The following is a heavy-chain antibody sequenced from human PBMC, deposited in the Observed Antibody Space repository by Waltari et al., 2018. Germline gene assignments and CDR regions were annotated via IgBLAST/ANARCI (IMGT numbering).Heavy chain of an antibody. CDR2: INQDGSGE. J-gene: IGHJ4*02. V-gene: IGHV3-7*04. CDR1: GFTFRNFW. CDR3: QRGDY. Sequence: EVQLVESGGGLVQPGGSLRLSCAASGFTFRNFWMSWARQAPGKGLEWVANINQDGSGEYYVDSVKGRFTISRDNAKNSLYLQMNSLRAEDTAVYYCQRGDYWGQGTLVTVSS.